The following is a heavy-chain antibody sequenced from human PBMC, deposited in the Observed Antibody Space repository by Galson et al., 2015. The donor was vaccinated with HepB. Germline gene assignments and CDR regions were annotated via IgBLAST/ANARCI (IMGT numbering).Heavy chain of an antibody. Sequence: SLRLSCAGPGFIFSNFAMSWVRQGPGKGLEWVSTISDGGAGTYYADSVKGRFTISRDNSKNTLYLQMNSLRAEDTAVYYCAKATGAGAFDIWGQGTMVTVSS. CDR1: GFIFSNFA. V-gene: IGHV3-23*01. CDR3: AKATGAGAFDI. CDR2: ISDGGAGT. D-gene: IGHD7-27*01. J-gene: IGHJ3*02.